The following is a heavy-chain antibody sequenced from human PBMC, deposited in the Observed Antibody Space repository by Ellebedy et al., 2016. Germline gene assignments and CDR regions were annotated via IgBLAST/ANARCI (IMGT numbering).Heavy chain of an antibody. J-gene: IGHJ6*02. CDR2: ISSSSSYI. V-gene: IGHV3-21*01. CDR3: ARDREPTYGDSTAGYYYYGMDV. CDR1: GFTFSSYS. D-gene: IGHD4-17*01. Sequence: GESLKISCAASGFTFSSYSMNWVRQAPGKGLEWGSSISSSSSYIYYADSVKGRFTISRDNAKNSLYLQMNSLRAEDTAVYYCARDREPTYGDSTAGYYYYGMDVWGQGTTVTVSS.